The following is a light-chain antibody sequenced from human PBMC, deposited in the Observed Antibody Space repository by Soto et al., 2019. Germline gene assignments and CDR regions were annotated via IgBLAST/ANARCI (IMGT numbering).Light chain of an antibody. CDR3: QQYGSSPRT. CDR2: ASS. CDR1: QSVSSN. Sequence: EIVMTQSPATLSVSPGERATLSCRASQSVSSNLAWYHQKPGQAPRLLMYASSTRATGTPDRFYGSGSGTDFTLTISRLEPEDFAVYCCQQYGSSPRTFGQGTKVDIK. V-gene: IGKV3-20*01. J-gene: IGKJ1*01.